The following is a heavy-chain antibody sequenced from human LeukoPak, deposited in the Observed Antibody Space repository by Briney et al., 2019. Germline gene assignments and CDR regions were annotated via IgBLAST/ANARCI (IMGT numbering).Heavy chain of an antibody. D-gene: IGHD3-10*01. V-gene: IGHV4-30-2*01. CDR3: ARGGPYYYGSGSYYNFNWFDP. CDR1: AVSAGSISSGGYS. Sequence: SETLSLTCAVSAVSAGSISSGGYSWSWIRQPPGKGLEWIGYIYHSGSTYYNPSLKSRVTMSVDRSKNQFSLKLSSVTAADTAVYYCARGGPYYYGSGSYYNFNWFDPWGQGTLVTVSS. J-gene: IGHJ5*02. CDR2: IYHSGST.